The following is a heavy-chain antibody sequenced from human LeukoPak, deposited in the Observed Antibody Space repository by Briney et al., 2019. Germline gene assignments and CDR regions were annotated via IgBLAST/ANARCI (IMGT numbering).Heavy chain of an antibody. D-gene: IGHD6-19*01. CDR2: ISSSGSTI. V-gene: IGHV3-11*01. J-gene: IGHJ5*02. Sequence: GGSLRLSCAASGFTFSDYYMRWIRQAPGKGLEWVSYISSSGSTIYYADSVKGRFTISRDNAKNSLYLQMKSLRAEDTAVYYCARESPGIAVAGRGGDWFDPWGQGTLVTVSS. CDR1: GFTFSDYY. CDR3: ARESPGIAVAGRGGDWFDP.